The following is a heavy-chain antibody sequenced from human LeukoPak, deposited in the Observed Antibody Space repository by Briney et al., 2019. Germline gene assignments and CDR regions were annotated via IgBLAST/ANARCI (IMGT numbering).Heavy chain of an antibody. Sequence: PGGSLRLSCAASGLTFSSYAMSWVRQAPGKGLEWVSAISGSGGSTYYADSVKGRFTISRDNSKNTLYLQMNSLRAEDTAVYYCAKGAIDIVVVPAAIGNWFDPWGQGTLVTVSS. CDR3: AKGAIDIVVVPAAIGNWFDP. CDR1: GLTFSSYA. J-gene: IGHJ5*02. V-gene: IGHV3-23*01. D-gene: IGHD2-2*02. CDR2: ISGSGGST.